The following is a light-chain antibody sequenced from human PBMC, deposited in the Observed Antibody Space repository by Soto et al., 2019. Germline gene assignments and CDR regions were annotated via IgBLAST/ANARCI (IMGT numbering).Light chain of an antibody. CDR3: QQSYTTRRT. Sequence: DIQMTQSPSSLSASVGDRVTITCRASQNINHYLNWYQFKPEKAPKLLIYSTSNLLSGVPPRFSGNRSATEFTLTISTLQPEDSATYYCQQSYTTRRTFGQGSKLEIK. CDR1: QNINHY. V-gene: IGKV1-39*01. J-gene: IGKJ2*01. CDR2: STS.